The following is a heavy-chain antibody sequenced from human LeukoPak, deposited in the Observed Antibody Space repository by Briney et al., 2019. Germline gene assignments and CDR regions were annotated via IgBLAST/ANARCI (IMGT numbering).Heavy chain of an antibody. CDR1: GFTFSSYW. CDR3: ARRGAVANAFDI. V-gene: IGHV3-74*01. CDR2: IKSDGSST. Sequence: SGGSLRLSCAASGFTFSSYWMSWVRQAPGKGLVWVSRIKSDGSSTSYADSVKGRFTISRDNAKNTMYLQMNSLRAEDTAVYYCARRGAVANAFDIWGQGTMVTVSS. J-gene: IGHJ3*02. D-gene: IGHD6-19*01.